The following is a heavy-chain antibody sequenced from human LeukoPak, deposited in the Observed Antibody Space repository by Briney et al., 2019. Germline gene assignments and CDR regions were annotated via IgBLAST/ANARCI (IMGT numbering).Heavy chain of an antibody. CDR2: IYYSGST. CDR1: XGXXXSXY. Sequence: SETLSLTCTVPXGXXXSXYXSXIRQPXXXXXEWIGYIYYSGSTNYNPSLKSRVTISVDTSKNQFSLKLSSVTAADTAVYYCARGGAVAPFDYWGQGTLVTVSS. V-gene: IGHV4-59*01. J-gene: IGHJ4*02. D-gene: IGHD6-19*01. CDR3: ARGGAVAPFDY.